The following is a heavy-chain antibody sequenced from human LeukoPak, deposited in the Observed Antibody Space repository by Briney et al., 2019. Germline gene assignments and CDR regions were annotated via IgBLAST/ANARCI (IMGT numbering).Heavy chain of an antibody. J-gene: IGHJ4*02. Sequence: SETLSLNCAVYGGSFSGYYWSWIRQPPGKGLEWIGEINHSGSTNYNPSLKSRVTISVDTSKNQFSLKLSSVTAADTAVYYCARAPLASGRTPLFDYWGQGTLVTVSS. D-gene: IGHD6-19*01. V-gene: IGHV4-34*01. CDR1: GGSFSGYY. CDR3: ARAPLASGRTPLFDY. CDR2: INHSGST.